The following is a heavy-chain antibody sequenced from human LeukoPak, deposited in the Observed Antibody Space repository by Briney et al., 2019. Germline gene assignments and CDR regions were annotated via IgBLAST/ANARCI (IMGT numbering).Heavy chain of an antibody. V-gene: IGHV5-51*01. CDR2: IYPGDSDT. J-gene: IGHJ3*02. CDR1: GYSFTSYW. D-gene: IGHD2-2*02. CDR3: ATRLYTHAFDI. Sequence: KVGEPLKISCKGSGYSFTSYWIGWVRQMPGKGLEWMGIIYPGDSDTRYRPPFQGQVTISADKSISTAYLQWSSLKASDTAMYYCATRLYTHAFDIWGQGTMVTVSS.